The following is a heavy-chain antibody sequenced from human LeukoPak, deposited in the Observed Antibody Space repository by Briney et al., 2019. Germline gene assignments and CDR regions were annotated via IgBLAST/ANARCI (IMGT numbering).Heavy chain of an antibody. CDR1: GGSIRGYF. J-gene: IGHJ6*02. V-gene: IGHV4-59*08. CDR2: IYYTGST. CDR3: ARHDPVGHFLRGMDV. D-gene: IGHD2/OR15-2a*01. Sequence: PSETLSLTCAVSGGSIRGYFWSWSRQPPGKGLEWIGYIYYTGSTIYNPSLRSRVTMSVDVSKNQFSLNLSSVTAADTAVYYCARHDPVGHFLRGMDVWGQGTTVTVSS.